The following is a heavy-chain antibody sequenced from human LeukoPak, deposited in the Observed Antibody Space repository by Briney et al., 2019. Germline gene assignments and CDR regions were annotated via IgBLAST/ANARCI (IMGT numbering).Heavy chain of an antibody. CDR1: GYTFTGYY. V-gene: IGHV1-2*02. J-gene: IGHJ4*02. D-gene: IGHD6-19*01. CDR3: ARPSIAVAGRNSDFDY. Sequence: ASVTDSCKASGYTFTGYYMHWVRQAPGQGLEWMGWIRPSSGGTNYAQKFQDRVTMTRDTSTNTAYMELTRLTFDDTAVYYCARPSIAVAGRNSDFDYWGQGTLVTVSS. CDR2: IRPSSGGT.